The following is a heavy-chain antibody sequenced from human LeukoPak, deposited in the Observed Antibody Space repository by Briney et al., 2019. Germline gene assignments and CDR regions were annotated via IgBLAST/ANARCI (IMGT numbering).Heavy chain of an antibody. V-gene: IGHV1-18*01. CDR1: GYTFTSYG. J-gene: IGHJ6*02. CDR2: ISAYNGNT. Sequence: ASVKVSCKASGYTFTSYGISWVRQAPGQGLEWMGWISAYNGNTNYAQKLQGRVTMTTDTSTSTAYMELRSLRSGDTAVYYCARALPLAVAGNYYYGMDVWGQGTTVTASS. CDR3: ARALPLAVAGNYYYGMDV. D-gene: IGHD6-19*01.